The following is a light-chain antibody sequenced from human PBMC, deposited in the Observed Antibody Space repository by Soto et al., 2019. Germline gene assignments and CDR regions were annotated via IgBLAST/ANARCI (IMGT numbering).Light chain of an antibody. CDR3: QQYGGSSWT. J-gene: IGKJ1*01. Sequence: EIVLTQSPGTLSLSPGERATLSCRAGQSVASYYLAWFQQKPGQAPRLLIYGASIRATGIPDRFSGSGSGTEFTLTVSRLEPEDFAVYYCQQYGGSSWTFGQGTKVDIK. V-gene: IGKV3-20*01. CDR2: GAS. CDR1: QSVASYY.